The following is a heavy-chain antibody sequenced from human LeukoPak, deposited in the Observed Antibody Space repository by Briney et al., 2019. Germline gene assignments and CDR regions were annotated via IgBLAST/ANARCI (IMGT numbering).Heavy chain of an antibody. J-gene: IGHJ4*02. D-gene: IGHD4-11*01. CDR2: VYYSGTT. V-gene: IGHV4-59*05. CDR1: GGSISSYY. Sequence: PSETLSLTCTVSGGSISSYYWSWIRQPPGKGLEWIGSVYYSGTTYYNPSLKSRLTISVDTSNDQFSLRLRSVTAADTAVYYCARHRATVIADFDYWGQGTLVTVSS. CDR3: ARHRATVIADFDY.